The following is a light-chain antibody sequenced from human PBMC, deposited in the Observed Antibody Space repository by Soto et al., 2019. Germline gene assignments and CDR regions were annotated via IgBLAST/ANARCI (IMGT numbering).Light chain of an antibody. Sequence: QSALTQPASVSGSRGQSITISCTGTSSDVGGYNYVSWYQQHPGKAPKLMIYDVSNRPSGVSNRFSGSKSGNTASLTISGLQAXDXADYYCSSYTSSTSVVFGGGTKVTVL. J-gene: IGLJ2*01. CDR1: SSDVGGYNY. V-gene: IGLV2-14*01. CDR3: SSYTSSTSVV. CDR2: DVS.